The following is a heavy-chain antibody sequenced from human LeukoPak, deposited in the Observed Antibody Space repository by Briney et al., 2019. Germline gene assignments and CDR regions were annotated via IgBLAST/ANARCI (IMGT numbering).Heavy chain of an antibody. CDR1: GVTFSSYA. V-gene: IGHV3-20*04. D-gene: IGHD4-17*01. J-gene: IGHJ4*02. CDR3: AVTTVTTFFVPSDY. Sequence: GGSLRLSCAASGVTFSSYAMSWVRQAPGKGLEWVSGINWNGGSTGYADSVKGRFTISRDNAKNSLYLQMNSLRAEDTALYYCAVTTVTTFFVPSDYWGQGTLVTVSS. CDR2: INWNGGST.